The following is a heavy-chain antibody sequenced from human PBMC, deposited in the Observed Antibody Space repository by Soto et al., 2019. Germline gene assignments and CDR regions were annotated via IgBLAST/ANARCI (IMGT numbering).Heavy chain of an antibody. CDR3: ARGRPCIAGVDP. V-gene: IGHV4-39*01. D-gene: IGHD6-13*01. J-gene: IGHJ5*02. Sequence: SETLSLTCTVSGGSISSSSYYWGWIRQPPGKGLEWMGGIYYSGSTYFNPSLKSRVTISVDTSKNQFSLKLSSVTAADTAVYYCARGRPCIAGVDPWGQGTLVTVSS. CDR2: IYYSGST. CDR1: GGSISSSSYY.